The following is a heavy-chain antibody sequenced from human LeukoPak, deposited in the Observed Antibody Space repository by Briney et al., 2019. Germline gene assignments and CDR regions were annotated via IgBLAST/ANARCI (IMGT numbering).Heavy chain of an antibody. CDR2: INSDGSST. J-gene: IGHJ4*02. Sequence: PGGSLRLSCAASGFTFSTYSMHWVRQAPGKGLVWVSRINSDGSSTTYADSVKGRFTISRDDAKNTLYLQMNSLRAEDTAVYYCARVGSSAWYSNWGQGTLVTVSS. V-gene: IGHV3-74*01. CDR3: ARVGSSAWYSN. D-gene: IGHD6-19*01. CDR1: GFTFSTYS.